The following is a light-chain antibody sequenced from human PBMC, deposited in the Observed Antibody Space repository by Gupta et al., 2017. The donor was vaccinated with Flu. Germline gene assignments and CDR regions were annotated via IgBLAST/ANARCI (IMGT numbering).Light chain of an antibody. CDR2: DAS. V-gene: IGKV3-11*01. CDR3: HQSSTSIS. J-gene: IGKJ2*03. CDR1: QSVSSY. Sequence: IVFTQSPATLSLSQGERATRSCRDSQSVSSYLDWYQQKPGQAPRLLIYDASNSANGIPDRFSGSGYLXAFTLTXRGREHQDFDVYYRHQSSTSISFGXGTKLEIK.